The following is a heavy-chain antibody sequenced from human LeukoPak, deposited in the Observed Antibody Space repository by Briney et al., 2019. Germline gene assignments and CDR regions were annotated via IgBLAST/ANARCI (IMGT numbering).Heavy chain of an antibody. V-gene: IGHV3-43*02. CDR1: GFTFVDYD. CDR3: AKGPTTFGVVPYYFDY. CDR2: IAVVDGST. D-gene: IGHD3-3*01. Sequence: GGSLRLSCAASGFTFVDYDMHWVRQTPGKGLEWGSLIAVVDGSTTYADPAKGRLTIPRDNSKNSLYLQMNSLRPEDTALYYCAKGPTTFGVVPYYFDYWGQGTLVTVSS. J-gene: IGHJ4*02.